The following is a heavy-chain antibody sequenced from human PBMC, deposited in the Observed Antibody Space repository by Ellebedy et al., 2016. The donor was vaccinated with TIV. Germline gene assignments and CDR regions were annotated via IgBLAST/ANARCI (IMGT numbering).Heavy chain of an antibody. CDR1: GYRITSYW. V-gene: IGHV5-51*01. CDR3: ASLVYYYYGMDV. D-gene: IGHD3-9*01. J-gene: IGHJ6*02. CDR2: IYLGDSET. Sequence: GESLKISCKGSGYRITSYWIAWVRQMPGKGLEWMGIIYLGDSETRYSPSFQGHVTISADKSISTAYLQWSSLKASDTAMYYCASLVYYYYGMDVWGQGTTVTVSS.